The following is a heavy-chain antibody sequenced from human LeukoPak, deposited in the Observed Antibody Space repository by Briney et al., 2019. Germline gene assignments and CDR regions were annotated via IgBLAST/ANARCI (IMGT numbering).Heavy chain of an antibody. Sequence: SETLSLTCTVSGDSISSRSYYWGWIRQPPGKGLEWIGSIYYSGSTYYNPSLKSRVTISVDTSKNQFSLKLSSVTAADTAVYYCARDGRGYSYGLDYWGQGTLVTVSS. V-gene: IGHV4-39*07. CDR1: GDSISSRSYY. J-gene: IGHJ4*02. CDR2: IYYSGST. D-gene: IGHD5-18*01. CDR3: ARDGRGYSYGLDY.